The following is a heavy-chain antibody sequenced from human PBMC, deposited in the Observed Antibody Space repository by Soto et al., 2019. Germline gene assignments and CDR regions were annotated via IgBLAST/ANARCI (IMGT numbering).Heavy chain of an antibody. CDR3: ARGMDIVIRGGSNGMDV. CDR2: IYSGGRA. CDR1: GFTVSSNY. Sequence: GGSLRLSCAASGFTVSSNYMNGVRQAPGRGLEWVSIIYSGGRAYYADSVKGRFTISRDNSKNTLYLQMNRLRAEDTAVDYCARGMDIVIRGGSNGMDVWGQGTTVTVSS. D-gene: IGHD5-12*01. V-gene: IGHV3-53*01. J-gene: IGHJ6*02.